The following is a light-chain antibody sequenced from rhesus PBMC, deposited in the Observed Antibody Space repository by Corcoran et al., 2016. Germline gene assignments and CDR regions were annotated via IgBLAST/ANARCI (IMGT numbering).Light chain of an antibody. CDR1: KNVKNY. Sequence: DIQMTQSPSSLSASVGDRVTITCRESKNVKNYLKWYQQKTGKAPKFLIYKASTLQRGVPSRFSGSGSGTVYTFTISSLQPEDVATFYCQHGYGTPLTFGGGTKVELK. V-gene: IGKV1-74*01. CDR3: QHGYGTPLT. J-gene: IGKJ4*01. CDR2: KAS.